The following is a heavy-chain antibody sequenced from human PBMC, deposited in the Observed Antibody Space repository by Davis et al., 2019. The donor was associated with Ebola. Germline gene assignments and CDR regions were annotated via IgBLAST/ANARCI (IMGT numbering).Heavy chain of an antibody. V-gene: IGHV3-23*01. CDR1: GFTFSSYA. J-gene: IGHJ6*04. CDR2: ISGSGGST. Sequence: GESLKISCAASGFTFSSYAMSWVRQAPGKGLEWVSAISGSGGSTYYADSVKGRFTVSRDNSKNTLYLHMNSLRDEDTAVYYCARGVLRRGYCSSTSCYYYYYYGMDVWGKGTTVTVSS. D-gene: IGHD2-2*01. CDR3: ARGVLRRGYCSSTSCYYYYYYGMDV.